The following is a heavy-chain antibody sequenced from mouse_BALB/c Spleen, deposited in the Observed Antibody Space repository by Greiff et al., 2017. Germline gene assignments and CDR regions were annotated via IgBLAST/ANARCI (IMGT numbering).Heavy chain of an antibody. CDR1: GYTFTSYW. CDR2: IDPSDSYT. J-gene: IGHJ4*01. Sequence: QVQLQQPGAELVKPGASVKLSCKASGYTFTSYWMHWVKQRPGQGLEWIGEIDPSDSYTNYNQKFKGKATLTVDKSSSTAYMQLSSLTSEDSAVYYCARGIANWYAMDYWGQGTSVTVSS. V-gene: IGHV1-69*02. CDR3: ARGIANWYAMDY. D-gene: IGHD4-1*01.